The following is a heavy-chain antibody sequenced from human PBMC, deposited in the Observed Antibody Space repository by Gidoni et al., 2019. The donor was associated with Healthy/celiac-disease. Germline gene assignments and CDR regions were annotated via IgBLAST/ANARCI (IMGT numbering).Heavy chain of an antibody. CDR3: ARDPGYSSGWYYYFDY. Sequence: QVQLQESGPGLVKPSQTLSLTCTVSGGSISSGSYYWSWIRQPAGKGLEWIGRIYTSGSTNYNPSLKSRVTISVDTSKNQFSLKLSSVTAADTAVYYCARDPGYSSGWYYYFDYWGQGTLVTVSS. V-gene: IGHV4-61*02. D-gene: IGHD6-19*01. J-gene: IGHJ4*02. CDR1: GGSISSGSYY. CDR2: IYTSGST.